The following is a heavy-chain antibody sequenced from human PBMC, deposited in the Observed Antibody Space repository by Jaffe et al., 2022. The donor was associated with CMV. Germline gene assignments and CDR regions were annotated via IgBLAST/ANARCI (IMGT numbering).Heavy chain of an antibody. CDR3: AKGVSGIAAAGTWFDP. Sequence: EVQLVESGGGLVQPGGSLRLSCAASGFTFSSYAMSWVRQAPGKGLEWVSAISGSGGSTYYADSVKGRFTISRDNSKNTLYLQMNSLRAEDTAVYYCAKGVSGIAAAGTWFDPWGQGTLVTVSS. J-gene: IGHJ5*02. CDR2: ISGSGGST. D-gene: IGHD6-13*01. CDR1: GFTFSSYA. V-gene: IGHV3-23*04.